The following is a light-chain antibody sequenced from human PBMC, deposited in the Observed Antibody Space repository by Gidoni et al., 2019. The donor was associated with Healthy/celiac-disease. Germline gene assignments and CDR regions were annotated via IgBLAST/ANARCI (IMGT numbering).Light chain of an antibody. Sequence: DIQMTQSPSSLSASVGDRVTITCRASQSISSNLNWYQQKPGKAPKLLIYAASSLQSGVPSRFSGSGSGTEFTLTISSLQPEDFAIYYCQQSYSTPRTFXPXTKVDIK. J-gene: IGKJ3*01. CDR3: QQSYSTPRT. CDR2: AAS. CDR1: QSISSN. V-gene: IGKV1-39*01.